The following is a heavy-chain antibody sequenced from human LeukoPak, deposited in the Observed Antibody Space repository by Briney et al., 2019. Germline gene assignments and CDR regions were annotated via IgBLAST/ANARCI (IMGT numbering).Heavy chain of an antibody. J-gene: IGHJ4*02. CDR1: GFTFSSYA. V-gene: IGHV3-23*01. Sequence: PGGSLRLSCAASGFTFSSYAMTWVRQAPGKGLEWVSAIRGNGDSTSYADSVKGRFTISRDNSKNTLYLQMDSLRAEDTAVYYCAKGTAVAGSYFFDYWGQGTLVTVSS. CDR2: IRGNGDST. CDR3: AKGTAVAGSYFFDY. D-gene: IGHD6-19*01.